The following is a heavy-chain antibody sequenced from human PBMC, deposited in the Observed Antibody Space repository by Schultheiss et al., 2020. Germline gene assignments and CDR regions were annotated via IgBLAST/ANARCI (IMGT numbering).Heavy chain of an antibody. V-gene: IGHV3-23*01. D-gene: IGHD3-3*01. CDR1: GFTVSSYY. Sequence: GGSLRLSCAVSGFTVSSYYVSWVRQAPGKGLEWVSAISGSGGNTYYADSVKGRFTISRDNSKNTLYMQMNSLRAEDTAVYYCAKCQYEDFWSGYDRGGMDVWGQGTTVTVSS. CDR2: ISGSGGNT. J-gene: IGHJ6*02. CDR3: AKCQYEDFWSGYDRGGMDV.